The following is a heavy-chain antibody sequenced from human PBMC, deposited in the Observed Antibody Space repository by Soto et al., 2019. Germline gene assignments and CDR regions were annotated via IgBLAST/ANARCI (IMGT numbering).Heavy chain of an antibody. CDR3: ARGRGLAASPQNLDH. CDR1: GCLFSGYA. V-gene: IGHV3-30*04. Sequence: QVQLVESGGGVVQPGGSLRLSCATSGCLFSGYAMHWVRQTPGKGLQWVAVISYDGKEKYYADSAEGRFTISRESSGVTLYLQMSSLRVEDTAVYYCARGRGLAASPQNLDHWGQGTLVTVSS. D-gene: IGHD6-6*01. J-gene: IGHJ4*02. CDR2: ISYDGKEK.